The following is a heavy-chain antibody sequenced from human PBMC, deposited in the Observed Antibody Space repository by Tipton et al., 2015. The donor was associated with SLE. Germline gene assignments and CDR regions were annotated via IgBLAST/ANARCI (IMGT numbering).Heavy chain of an antibody. CDR3: ARHPPGPPLAGWFDP. V-gene: IGHV4-28*02. J-gene: IGHJ5*02. CDR2: IYYGGTI. CDR1: VYSISSSHW. Sequence: TLSLTCNVSVYSISSSHWWGWIRQPPGKGLEWIGHIYYGGTIYYNPSLKSRVTISLVTSKNQLSLRLSSVTAADTAVYYCARHPPGPPLAGWFDPWGQGTLVTVSS.